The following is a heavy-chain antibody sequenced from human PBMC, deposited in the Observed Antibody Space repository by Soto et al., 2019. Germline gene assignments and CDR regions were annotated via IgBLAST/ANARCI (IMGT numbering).Heavy chain of an antibody. CDR3: ARASALRYFDWSPHDAFAI. V-gene: IGHV4-61*01. J-gene: IGHJ3*02. D-gene: IGHD3-9*01. CDR1: GGSVSSGSYY. CDR2: IYYSGST. Sequence: QVQLQESGPGLVKPSETLSLTCTVSGGSVSSGSYYWSWIRQPPGKGLEWIGYIYYSGSTNYNPSLKSRVTISVDTSKNQFSLKLSSVTAADTAVYYCARASALRYFDWSPHDAFAIWGQGTMVTVSS.